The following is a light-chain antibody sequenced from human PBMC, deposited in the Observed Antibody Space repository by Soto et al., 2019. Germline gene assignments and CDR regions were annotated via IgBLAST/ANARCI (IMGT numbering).Light chain of an antibody. CDR3: QQRSNWLT. CDR2: GAS. Sequence: EIVMTQSPATLSVSPGERATLSCRASQSVSSNLAWYQQKLGQAPRVLIYGASTRATGIPARFSGSGSGTEFILTISSLQSEDFAVYYCQQRSNWLTFGGGTKVDIK. J-gene: IGKJ4*01. CDR1: QSVSSN. V-gene: IGKV3-15*01.